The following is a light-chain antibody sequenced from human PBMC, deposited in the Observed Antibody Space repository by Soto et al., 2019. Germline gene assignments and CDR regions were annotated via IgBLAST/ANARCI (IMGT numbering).Light chain of an antibody. CDR2: PAS. CDR3: QQADSLPYT. J-gene: IGKJ2*01. V-gene: IGKV1-12*02. Sequence: DIQMTQSPSSVSASIGDRVTITCRASQGIASWLSWFQQKPGKAPKLLIYPASSWQSRVPSRFSGSGSGTEFTLTISSLQPEDFAPYFCQQADSLPYTFGQGPRLEIK. CDR1: QGIASW.